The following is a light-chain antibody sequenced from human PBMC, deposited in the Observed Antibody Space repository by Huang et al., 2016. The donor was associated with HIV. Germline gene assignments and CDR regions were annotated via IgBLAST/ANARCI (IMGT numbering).Light chain of an antibody. V-gene: IGKV1-39*01. CDR1: QSISSY. CDR2: AAS. Sequence: DIQMTQSPFSLSASVGDRVTITCRASQSISSYLNWYQQKPGKAPKILIYAASTLQSGIPSRFNGSGAWTDFTLTITSLQSEDFATYYCQQTYIIPITFGQGTNLEIK. J-gene: IGKJ2*01. CDR3: QQTYIIPIT.